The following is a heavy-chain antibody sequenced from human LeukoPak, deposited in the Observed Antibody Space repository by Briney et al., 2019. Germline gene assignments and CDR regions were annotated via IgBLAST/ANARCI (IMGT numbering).Heavy chain of an antibody. J-gene: IGHJ6*03. CDR2: IIPILGTA. CDR1: GGTFSNYA. CDR3: ARDPYSGSYGAYYYYYMDV. V-gene: IGHV1-69*06. D-gene: IGHD1-26*01. Sequence: SVKVSCKASGGTFSNYAISWVRQAPGQGLEWMGGIIPILGTANYAQIFQGRVTITADKSTSTAYMELSSLRSEDTAVYYCARDPYSGSYGAYYYYYMDVWGKGTTVTISS.